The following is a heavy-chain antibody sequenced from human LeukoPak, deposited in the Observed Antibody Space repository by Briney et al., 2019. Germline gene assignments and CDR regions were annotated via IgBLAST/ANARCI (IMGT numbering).Heavy chain of an antibody. D-gene: IGHD4-11*01. Sequence: SETLSLTCTVYGXSFSGYYWNWIRQPPGKGLEWIGEINHSGSTNYNPSLESRVTISVDTSKNQFSLKLTSVTAADTAVYYCAREAQLYGNYVAFDSWGQGNLVTVSS. CDR2: INHSGST. CDR3: AREAQLYGNYVAFDS. CDR1: GXSFSGYY. J-gene: IGHJ4*02. V-gene: IGHV4-34*01.